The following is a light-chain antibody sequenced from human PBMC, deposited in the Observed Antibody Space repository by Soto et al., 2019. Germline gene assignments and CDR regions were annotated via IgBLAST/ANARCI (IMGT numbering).Light chain of an antibody. CDR1: QGVRSER. Sequence: EIVLTQSPDTLSLSPGERATLSCRASQGVRSERLAWHQQKPGQTPRLVSSDASPRATGIPERFSGSGSGTHFTLTITSLEPEEFAVFYCQEYDGAPPVTFGLGTRLEIK. CDR3: QEYDGAPPVT. V-gene: IGKV3-20*01. J-gene: IGKJ5*01. CDR2: DAS.